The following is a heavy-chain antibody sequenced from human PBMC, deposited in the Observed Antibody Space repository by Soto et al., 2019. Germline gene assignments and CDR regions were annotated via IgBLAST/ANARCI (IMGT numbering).Heavy chain of an antibody. CDR2: ITGSGGTT. CDR3: AKDLSPNMGCMDV. J-gene: IGHJ6*02. D-gene: IGHD3-10*01. CDR1: GSTFSSYA. Sequence: EVQLLESGGDLVQPGGSLRLSCAASGSTFSSYAMSWVRQAPGKGLEWVSSITGSGGTTFYADSVKGRLTISRDNSKNTLYVQMDILRAEDTAVYYCAKDLSPNMGCMDVWGPGTTVTVSS. V-gene: IGHV3-23*01.